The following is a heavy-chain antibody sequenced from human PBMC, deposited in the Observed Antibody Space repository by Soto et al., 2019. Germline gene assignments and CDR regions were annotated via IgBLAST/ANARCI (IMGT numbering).Heavy chain of an antibody. D-gene: IGHD2-15*01. CDR1: GGTFSSYT. V-gene: IGHV1-69*02. CDR3: ARSRGFPRGGTYYYYGMAV. J-gene: IGHJ6*02. Sequence: QVQLVQSGAEVKKPGSSVKVSCKASGGTFSSYTISWVRQAPGQGLEWMGRIIPILGIANYAQKFQGRVTITADKSTSTAYMELSSLRSEDTAVYYCARSRGFPRGGTYYYYGMAVWGQGTTVTVSS. CDR2: IIPILGIA.